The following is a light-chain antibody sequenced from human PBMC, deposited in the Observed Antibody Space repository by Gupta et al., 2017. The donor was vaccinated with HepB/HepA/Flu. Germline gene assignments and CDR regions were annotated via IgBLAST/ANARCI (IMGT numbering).Light chain of an antibody. V-gene: IGLV1-40*01. J-gene: IGLJ1*01. CDR2: ANT. CDR3: QSFDSSLFGYV. CDR1: SSNIGAGYD. Sequence: QSVLPQPPSVARAPGPRVTISCTGSSSNIGAGYDVHWYRQLPGTAPKLLIYANTKRPSGVPDRFSGSKSGTSASLAITGLQAEDEADYYCQSFDSSLFGYVFGAGTKVTVL.